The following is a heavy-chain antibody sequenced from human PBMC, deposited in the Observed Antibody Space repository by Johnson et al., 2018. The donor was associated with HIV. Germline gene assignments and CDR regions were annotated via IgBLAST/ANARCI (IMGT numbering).Heavy chain of an antibody. V-gene: IGHV3-30*03. J-gene: IGHJ3*02. CDR3: AGGRIGAFDI. CDR2: ISYDGSNI. Sequence: QVQLVESGGGVVQPGRSLRLSCAASGFTFSSYAMHWVRQAPGKGLEWVAVISYDGSNISYADSVKGRFTITRANAKNSLYLQMNSLRAEDTALYYCAGGRIGAFDIWGQGTMVTVSS. D-gene: IGHD2-15*01. CDR1: GFTFSSYA.